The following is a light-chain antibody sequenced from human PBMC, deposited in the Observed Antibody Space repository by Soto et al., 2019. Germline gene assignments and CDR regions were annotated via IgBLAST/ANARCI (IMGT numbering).Light chain of an antibody. Sequence: DIVMTQSPLSLPVTPGEPASISCRSSQSLLHSNGYNYLDWYLQKPGQSPQLLIYLGSNRSSGVPDRFSGSGSSTDFTLKISRVEAEDVGVYYCMQALQTPPAVGQGTKVDSK. CDR3: MQALQTPPA. J-gene: IGKJ1*01. V-gene: IGKV2-28*01. CDR2: LGS. CDR1: QSLLHSNGYNY.